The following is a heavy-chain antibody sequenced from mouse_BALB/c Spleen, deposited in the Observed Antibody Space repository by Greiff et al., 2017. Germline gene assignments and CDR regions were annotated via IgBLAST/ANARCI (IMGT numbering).Heavy chain of an antibody. CDR1: GFTFSDYY. CDR3: ARDETGTGYFDV. Sequence: EVQLVESGGGLVKPGGSLKLSCAASGFTFSDYYMYWVRQTPEKRLEWVATISDGGSYTYCPDSVKGRFTISRDNAKNNLYLQMSSLKSEDTAMYYCARDETGTGYFDVWGAGTTVTVSS. CDR2: ISDGGSYT. V-gene: IGHV5-4*02. J-gene: IGHJ1*01. D-gene: IGHD4-1*01.